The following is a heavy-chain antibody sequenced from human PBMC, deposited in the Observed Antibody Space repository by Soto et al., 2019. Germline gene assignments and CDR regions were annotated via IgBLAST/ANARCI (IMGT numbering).Heavy chain of an antibody. CDR2: MNPNSGNT. V-gene: IGHV1-8*01. CDR1: GYTFTSYD. J-gene: IGHJ1*01. D-gene: IGHD1-1*01. Sequence: GASVKVSCKASGYTFTSYDINWVRQATGRGLEWLGWMNPNSGNTGYAQKFQGRVTMTRNTSISTAYMELSSLRSEDTAVYYCARGPEKSTYVYFRHWGQGTLVTVSS. CDR3: ARGPEKSTYVYFRH.